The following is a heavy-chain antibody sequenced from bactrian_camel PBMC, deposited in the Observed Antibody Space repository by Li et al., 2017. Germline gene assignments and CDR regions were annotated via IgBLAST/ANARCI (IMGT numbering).Heavy chain of an antibody. CDR2: IGSDGGYT. V-gene: IGHV3S6*01. J-gene: IGHJ4*01. CDR1: RYTYSNYC. Sequence: HVQLVESGGGSVQAGGSLRLSCAASRYTYSNYCMAWFRQAPGKEREAVAVIGSDGGYTYYTDSVKGRFTISQDNAENTLHLQMNSLKPEDTAIYYCAGLGDPRYSCGPARSRFTYWGQGTQVTVS. CDR3: AGLGDPRYSCGPARSRFTY. D-gene: IGHD1*01.